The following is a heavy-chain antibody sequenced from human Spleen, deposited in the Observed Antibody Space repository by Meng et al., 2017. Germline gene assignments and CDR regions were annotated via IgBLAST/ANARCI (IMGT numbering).Heavy chain of an antibody. CDR2: IYYSGST. Sequence: GSLRLSCTVSDDSISSYYWSWIRQPPGKGLEWIGYIYYSGSTNYNPSLKSRVTISVDTSKNQFSLKLSSVTAADTAVYYCARDHYCSGGSCYWGIYWFDPWGQGTLVTVSS. CDR3: ARDHYCSGGSCYWGIYWFDP. D-gene: IGHD2-15*01. J-gene: IGHJ5*02. V-gene: IGHV4-59*01. CDR1: DDSISSYY.